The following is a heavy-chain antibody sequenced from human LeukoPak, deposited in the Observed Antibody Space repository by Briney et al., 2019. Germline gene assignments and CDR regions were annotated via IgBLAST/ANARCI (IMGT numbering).Heavy chain of an antibody. J-gene: IGHJ4*02. V-gene: IGHV1-18*01. Sequence: GASVKVSCKASGYTFTSYGISWVRQAPGQGLEWMGWISAYNGNTNYAQKLQGRVTMTTDTSTSTAYMELRSLASDDTAVYYCARARRGSTAMVAYFDYWGQGTLVAVSS. CDR3: ARARRGSTAMVAYFDY. CDR1: GYTFTSYG. CDR2: ISAYNGNT. D-gene: IGHD5-18*01.